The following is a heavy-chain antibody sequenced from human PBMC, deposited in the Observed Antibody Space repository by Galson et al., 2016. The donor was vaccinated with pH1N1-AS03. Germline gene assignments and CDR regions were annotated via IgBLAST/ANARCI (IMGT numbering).Heavy chain of an antibody. D-gene: IGHD6-19*01. Sequence: SETLSLTCTVSGGYVSSSRNYWGWIRQPPGKGLEWIGSMYYTGSTYKTPSLQSRATISVDTSKNQFSLKLISVTAADTAVYYCARHERWFSSGWDIDSWSPGTLVTVFS. CDR2: MYYTGST. CDR1: GGYVSSSRNY. CDR3: ARHERWFSSGWDIDS. V-gene: IGHV4-39*07. J-gene: IGHJ4*02.